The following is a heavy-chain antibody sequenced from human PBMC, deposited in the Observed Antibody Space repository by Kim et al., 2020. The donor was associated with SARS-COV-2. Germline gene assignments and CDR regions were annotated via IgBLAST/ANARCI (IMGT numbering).Heavy chain of an antibody. D-gene: IGHD6-19*01. V-gene: IGHV3-9*01. J-gene: IGHJ6*02. CDR2: IGWDGGSI. CDR1: GFTFDDYA. Sequence: GGSLRLSCAASGFTFDDYAMHWVRQAPGKGLEWVSGIGWDGGSIGYADSGKGRFTISRDNAKNSLYLQMNSLRAEDTSLYYCAKDKARRYSRGWYEYYYGMDVWGHGTTVTVSS. CDR3: AKDKARRYSRGWYEYYYGMDV.